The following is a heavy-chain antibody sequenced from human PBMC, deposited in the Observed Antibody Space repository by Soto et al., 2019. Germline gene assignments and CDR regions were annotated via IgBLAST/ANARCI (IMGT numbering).Heavy chain of an antibody. V-gene: IGHV5-51*01. D-gene: IGHD4-17*01. CDR1: GYRFTNYW. CDR2: IYPGDSDT. Sequence: GESLKISCKGSGYRFTNYWIGWVRQMPGKGLEWMGIIYPGDSDTRYSPSFQGQVTISADWSISTAYLQWSSLKASDTAMYYCARNPYGDYDVMYGWGQGTTVTVSS. J-gene: IGHJ6*02. CDR3: ARNPYGDYDVMYG.